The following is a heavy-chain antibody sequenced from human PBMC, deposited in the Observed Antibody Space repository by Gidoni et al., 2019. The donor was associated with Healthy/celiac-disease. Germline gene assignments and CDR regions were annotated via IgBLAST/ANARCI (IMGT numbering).Heavy chain of an antibody. Sequence: QLQLQESGPGLVKPSGTLSPTCAVSGGSIRRSNWWSWVRQPPGKGLEWIGEIYHSGSTNYNPSLKSRVTISVDKSKNQFSLKLSSVTAADTAVYYCAINNYYYDSSGYGWFDPWGQGTLVTVSS. V-gene: IGHV4-4*02. J-gene: IGHJ5*02. CDR2: IYHSGST. D-gene: IGHD3-22*01. CDR3: AINNYYYDSSGYGWFDP. CDR1: GGSIRRSNW.